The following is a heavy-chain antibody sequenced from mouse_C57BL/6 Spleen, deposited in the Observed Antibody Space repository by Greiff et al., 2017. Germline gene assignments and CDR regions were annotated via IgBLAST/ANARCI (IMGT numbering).Heavy chain of an antibody. J-gene: IGHJ2*01. CDR1: GYSFTDYY. CDR2: INPNYGTT. CDR3: ARSVYYGSSYFGD. Sequence: VQLQQSGPELVKPGASVKISCKASGYSFTDYYMNWVKQSNGKSLEWIGVINPNYGTTSYNQKFKGKATLTVDQSSSTAYMQLSSLTSEDSAVYYCARSVYYGSSYFGDWGQGTTLTVSS. D-gene: IGHD1-1*01. V-gene: IGHV1-39*01.